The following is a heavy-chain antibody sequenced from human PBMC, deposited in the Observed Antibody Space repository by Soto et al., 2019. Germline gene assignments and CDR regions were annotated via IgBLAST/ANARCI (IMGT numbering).Heavy chain of an antibody. D-gene: IGHD1-26*01. J-gene: IGHJ3*02. CDR2: ISGSGGST. V-gene: IGHV3-23*01. CDR1: GFTFSSYA. Sequence: EVQLLESGGGLVQPGGSLRLSCAASGFTFSSYAMSWVRQAPGKGLEWVSAISGSGGSTYYADSVKGRFTISRDNSKNTLYLQMNSLRAEDTAVYYCAKLPSTWELGEHFFDIWGQGTMVTVSS. CDR3: AKLPSTWELGEHFFDI.